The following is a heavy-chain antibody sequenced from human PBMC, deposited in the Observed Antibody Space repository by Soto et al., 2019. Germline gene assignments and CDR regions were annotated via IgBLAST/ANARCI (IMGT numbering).Heavy chain of an antibody. V-gene: IGHV4-34*01. CDR3: ARGYCSGGSCYFGYYYYGMDV. Sequence: SETLSLTCAVYGGSFSGYYWSWIRQPPGKGLEWIGEINHSGSTNYNPSLKSRVTISVDTSKNQFFLKLSSVTAADTAVYYCARGYCSGGSCYFGYYYYGMDVWGQGTTVTVSS. CDR2: INHSGST. CDR1: GGSFSGYY. J-gene: IGHJ6*02. D-gene: IGHD2-15*01.